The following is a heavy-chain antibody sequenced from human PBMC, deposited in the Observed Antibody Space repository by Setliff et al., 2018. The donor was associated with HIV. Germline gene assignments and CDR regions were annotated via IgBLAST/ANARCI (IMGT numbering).Heavy chain of an antibody. CDR1: GSSISSGSYY. V-gene: IGHV4-39*01. CDR2: IYYSGST. Sequence: TSETLSLTCTVSGSSISSGSYYWGWIRQPPGKGLEWIGSIYYSGSTYYNPSLQSRVTISVDTSKNLFSLRLSSVTASDTAVYYCARQAIFGYYDSSGYLDYWGQGTLVTVSS. D-gene: IGHD3-22*01. J-gene: IGHJ4*02. CDR3: ARQAIFGYYDSSGYLDY.